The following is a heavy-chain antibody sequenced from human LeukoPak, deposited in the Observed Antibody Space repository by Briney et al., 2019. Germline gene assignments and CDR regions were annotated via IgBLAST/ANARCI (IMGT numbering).Heavy chain of an antibody. Sequence: GGPLRLSCAASGFTFSSCSMNWVRQAPGKGLEWVSSISPSSSYIYYADSVKGRFTISRDNAKNSLYLQMNSLRAEDTAVYYCARSRLAVAEMDDAFDIWGQGTMVTVSS. D-gene: IGHD6-19*01. J-gene: IGHJ3*02. CDR2: ISPSSSYI. CDR1: GFTFSSCS. CDR3: ARSRLAVAEMDDAFDI. V-gene: IGHV3-21*01.